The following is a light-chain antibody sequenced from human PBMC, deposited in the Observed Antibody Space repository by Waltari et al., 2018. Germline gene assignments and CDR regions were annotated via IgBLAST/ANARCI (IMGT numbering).Light chain of an antibody. J-gene: IGLJ1*01. Sequence: QSALTQPASVSGSPGQSITISCTRSSSDLGGYSFVSWYQQHPVKAPKLMIYDVSHRPSGVSNRFSSSKSGNTASLTISGLQPEDEADYYCSSYTSIIPPFLFGTGTKVTVL. CDR1: SSDLGGYSF. V-gene: IGLV2-14*01. CDR3: SSYTSIIPPFL. CDR2: DVS.